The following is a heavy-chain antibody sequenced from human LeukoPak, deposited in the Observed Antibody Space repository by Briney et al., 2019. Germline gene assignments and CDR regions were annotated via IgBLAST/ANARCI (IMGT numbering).Heavy chain of an antibody. CDR1: GFTFSSYG. Sequence: GGSLRLSCAASGFTFSSYGMHWVRQAPGKGLEWVAVISYDGSNKYYADSVKGRFTISRDNSKNTLYLQMNSLRAEDTAVYYCAKGTTVVTMGGFDYWGQGTLVTVSS. V-gene: IGHV3-30*18. CDR3: AKGTTVVTMGGFDY. J-gene: IGHJ4*02. D-gene: IGHD4-23*01. CDR2: ISYDGSNK.